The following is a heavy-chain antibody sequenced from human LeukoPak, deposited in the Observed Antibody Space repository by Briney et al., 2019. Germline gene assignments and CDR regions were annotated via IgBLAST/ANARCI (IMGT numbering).Heavy chain of an antibody. CDR1: GGSISSSSYY. D-gene: IGHD6-13*01. CDR3: ARLYSSSWYAHLYYYYGMDV. CDR2: IYYSGST. V-gene: IGHV4-61*05. J-gene: IGHJ6*02. Sequence: SETLSLTCTVSGGSISSSSYYWGWIRQPPGKGLEWIGYIYYSGSTNYNPSLKSRVTISVDTSKNQFSLKLSSVTAADTAVYYCARLYSSSWYAHLYYYYGMDVWGQGTTVTVSS.